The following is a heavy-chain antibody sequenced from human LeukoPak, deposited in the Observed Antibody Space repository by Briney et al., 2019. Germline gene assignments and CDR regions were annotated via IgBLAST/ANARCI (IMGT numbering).Heavy chain of an antibody. CDR2: IYPGDSDT. V-gene: IGHV5-51*01. J-gene: IGHJ3*02. CDR1: GYSFTIYW. CDR3: ARLRPQDGFDI. Sequence: GESLKISCKGSGYSFTIYWIGWVRQMPGKRLEWMGIIYPGDSDTRYSPSFQGHVTISGDKSISTAYLQWSSLKASDTAMYFCARLRPQDGFDIWGQGTMVTVSS.